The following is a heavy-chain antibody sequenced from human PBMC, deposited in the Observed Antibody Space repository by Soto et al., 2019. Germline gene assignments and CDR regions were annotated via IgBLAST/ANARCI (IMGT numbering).Heavy chain of an antibody. CDR3: ARGAGSGAYLIDY. Sequence: QVQLVESGGGVVQPGRSLRLSCAASGFTFSSYAMHWVRQAPGKGLEWVALIWSDGSNEKHADSVKGRFTISRDNSKNTLYLQMNSLRAEDAAVYYCARGAGSGAYLIDYCGKGTLVTVSS. CDR1: GFTFSSYA. CDR2: IWSDGSNE. J-gene: IGHJ4*02. V-gene: IGHV3-33*01. D-gene: IGHD1-26*01.